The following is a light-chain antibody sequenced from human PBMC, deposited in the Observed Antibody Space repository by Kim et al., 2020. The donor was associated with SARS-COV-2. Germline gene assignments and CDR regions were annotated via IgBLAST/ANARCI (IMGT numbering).Light chain of an antibody. Sequence: DIQMTQSPSSLSASVGDRVTITCRASQDIGNSLAWYQHRPGKAPKLLIFAASTLQSGVPSRFSGLRSGTDFTLVISTLQPEDVATYFCQKYNSVPITFGQGTRLEI. CDR2: AAS. J-gene: IGKJ5*01. CDR1: QDIGNS. V-gene: IGKV1-27*01. CDR3: QKYNSVPIT.